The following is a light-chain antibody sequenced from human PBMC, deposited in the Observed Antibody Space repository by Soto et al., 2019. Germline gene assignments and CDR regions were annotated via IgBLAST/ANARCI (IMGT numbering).Light chain of an antibody. V-gene: IGLV2-14*01. J-gene: IGLJ3*02. Sequence: QSALTQPASVSGSPGQSITISCTGTSSDIGDYNYVSWYQQYPGKVPKLVIYDVSHRPSGVSNRFSGSKSGNTASLTISGLQAEDEADYYCRSSATTLSLVVFGGGTKVTVL. CDR3: RSSATTLSLVV. CDR2: DVS. CDR1: SSDIGDYNY.